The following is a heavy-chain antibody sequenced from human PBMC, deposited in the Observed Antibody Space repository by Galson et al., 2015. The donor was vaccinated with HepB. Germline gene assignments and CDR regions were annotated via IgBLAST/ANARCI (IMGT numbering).Heavy chain of an antibody. V-gene: IGHV3-30-3*01. J-gene: IGHJ4*02. Sequence: SLRLSCAASGFTFSSYAMHWVRQAPGKGLGWVAVISYDGSNKYYADSVKGRFTISRDNSKNTLYLQMNSLRAEDTAVYYCASADGSGSYFVDYWGQGTLVTVSS. D-gene: IGHD3-10*01. CDR1: GFTFSSYA. CDR3: ASADGSGSYFVDY. CDR2: ISYDGSNK.